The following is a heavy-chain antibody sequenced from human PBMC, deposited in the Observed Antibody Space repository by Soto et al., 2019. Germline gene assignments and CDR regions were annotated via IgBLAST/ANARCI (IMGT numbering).Heavy chain of an antibody. CDR1: GGSISSGDYY. CDR2: IYYSGST. D-gene: IGHD6-13*01. J-gene: IGHJ4*02. Sequence: PSETLSLTCTVSGGSISSGDYYWGWIRQPPGKGLEWTGSIYYSGSTYYNPSLKSRVTISVDTSKNQFSLKLSSVTAADTAVYYCARHSSSWPFDYWGQGTLVTVSS. CDR3: ARHSSSWPFDY. V-gene: IGHV4-39*01.